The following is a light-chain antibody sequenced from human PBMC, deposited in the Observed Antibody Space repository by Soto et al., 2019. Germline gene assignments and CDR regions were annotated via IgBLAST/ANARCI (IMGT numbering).Light chain of an antibody. CDR3: QQLNSYPPWT. CDR2: DAS. Sequence: DIQMTQSPSTLSSSVGDRVTITCRASQSISSWLAWYQQKPGKAPKLLIYDASSLESGVPSRFSGSGSGTDFTLTISSLQPEDFATYYCQQLNSYPPWTFGQGTKVDI. J-gene: IGKJ1*01. V-gene: IGKV1-5*01. CDR1: QSISSW.